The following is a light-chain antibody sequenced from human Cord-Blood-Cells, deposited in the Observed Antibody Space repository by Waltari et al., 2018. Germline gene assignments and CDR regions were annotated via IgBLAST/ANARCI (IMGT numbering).Light chain of an antibody. J-gene: IGKJ2*01. Sequence: DIVMTQSPDSLAVSLGERATINCKSSQSVLYSSNNKNYLAWYQQKPGQPPKLLIYWASTRESGVPDRFRGSGSWTDVTLSISSLQAEDVAVYYCQQYYSTPHTFGQGTKLEIK. CDR3: QQYYSTPHT. V-gene: IGKV4-1*01. CDR1: QSVLYSSNNKNY. CDR2: WAS.